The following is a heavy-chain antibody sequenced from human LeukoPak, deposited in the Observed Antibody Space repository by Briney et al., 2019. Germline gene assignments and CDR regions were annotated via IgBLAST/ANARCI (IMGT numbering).Heavy chain of an antibody. CDR2: IGTSGATT. V-gene: IGHV3-23*01. Sequence: PGGSLRPSCVTSGFTFSTYVMSWVRKFPGKGLEWLSSIGTSGATTTYADSVKGRFTISRDNSENTLYLQMNSLRVEDTAEYYCARIERCDYWGQGTLVTVSS. J-gene: IGHJ4*02. CDR3: ARIERCDY. CDR1: GFTFSTYV.